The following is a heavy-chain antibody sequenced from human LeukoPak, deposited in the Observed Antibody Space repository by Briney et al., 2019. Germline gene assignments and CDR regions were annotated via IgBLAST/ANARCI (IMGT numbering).Heavy chain of an antibody. CDR1: GGSISSGGYY. J-gene: IGHJ5*02. CDR3: ARGDSGGDWFDP. Sequence: SQTLSLTCTVSGGSISSGGYYWSWIRQHPGKGLEWIGYIYYSGSTYYSPSLKSRVTISVDTSKNQFSLKLSSVTAADTAVYYCARGDSGGDWFDPWGQGTLVTVSS. V-gene: IGHV4-31*03. D-gene: IGHD1-26*01. CDR2: IYYSGST.